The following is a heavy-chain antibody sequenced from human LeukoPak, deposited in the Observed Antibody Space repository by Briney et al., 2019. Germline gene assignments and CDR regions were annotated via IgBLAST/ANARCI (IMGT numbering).Heavy chain of an antibody. D-gene: IGHD2-15*01. CDR1: GYTFTTYF. Sequence: GASVTVSCKASGYTFTTYFMHWVRQAPGQGLEWMGIINPRGGSTSYAQKFQGRVTMTRDTSTSTVYMELSSLRSEDTAVYYCARDMRVVAATQSFDYWGQGTLVTVSS. V-gene: IGHV1-46*01. J-gene: IGHJ4*02. CDR2: INPRGGST. CDR3: ARDMRVVAATQSFDY.